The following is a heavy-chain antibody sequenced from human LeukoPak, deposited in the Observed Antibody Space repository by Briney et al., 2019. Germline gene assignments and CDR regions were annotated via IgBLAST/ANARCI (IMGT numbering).Heavy chain of an antibody. CDR2: ISGSGGST. D-gene: IGHD4-23*01. Sequence: PGGSLRLSCAASGFTFSSYAMSWVRQAPGKGLEWVSVISGSGGSTYYADSVKGRFTISRDNSKNTLYLQMNSLRAEDTAVYYCTKAKGDYGGPDAFDIWGQGTMVTVSS. V-gene: IGHV3-23*01. CDR1: GFTFSSYA. CDR3: TKAKGDYGGPDAFDI. J-gene: IGHJ3*02.